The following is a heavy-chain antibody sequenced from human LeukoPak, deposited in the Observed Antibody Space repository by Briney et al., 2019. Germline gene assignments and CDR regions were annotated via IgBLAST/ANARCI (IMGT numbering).Heavy chain of an antibody. V-gene: IGHV3-30*02. J-gene: IGHJ4*02. D-gene: IGHD5-12*01. CDR3: VGGLMVISGYDISDY. Sequence: PGGSLRLSCAASGFTFSSYGMHWVRQAPGKGLEWVAFIRYDGSNKYYADSVKGRFTISRDNSKTTLYLQMNSLRAEDTAVYYCVGGLMVISGYDISDYWGQGTLVTVSS. CDR1: GFTFSSYG. CDR2: IRYDGSNK.